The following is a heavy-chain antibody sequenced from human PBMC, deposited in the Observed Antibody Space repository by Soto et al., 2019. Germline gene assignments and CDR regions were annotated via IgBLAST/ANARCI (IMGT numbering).Heavy chain of an antibody. CDR3: ARRYGGNFDY. V-gene: IGHV4-59*01. CDR1: GGSIRSYY. J-gene: IGHJ4*02. Sequence: SETLSLTCTVSGGSIRSYYWSWIRQPPGKGLEWIGYIYYSGSTNYNPSLKSRVTISVDTSKSQFSLKLTSVTAADTAVYYCARRYGGNFDYWGQGTLVTVSS. D-gene: IGHD1-26*01. CDR2: IYYSGST.